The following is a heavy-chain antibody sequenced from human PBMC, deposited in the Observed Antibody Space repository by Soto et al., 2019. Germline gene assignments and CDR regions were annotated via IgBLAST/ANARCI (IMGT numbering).Heavy chain of an antibody. D-gene: IGHD3-10*01. CDR3: ARHVPAPSGVRGSPAFYYSSYMAV. CDR2: IYPGDSDT. J-gene: IGHJ6*03. V-gene: IGHV5-51*01. CDR1: GYSFTSYW. Sequence: GESLKISCKGSGYSFTSYWIGWVRQMPGKGLEWMGIIYPGDSDTRYSPSFQGQVTISADKSISTAYLQWSSLKASDTAMYYCARHVPAPSGVRGSPAFYYSSYMAVWGKGPTAPVSS.